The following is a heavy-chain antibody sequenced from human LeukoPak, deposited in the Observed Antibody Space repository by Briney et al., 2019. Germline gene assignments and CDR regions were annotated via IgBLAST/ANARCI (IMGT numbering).Heavy chain of an antibody. V-gene: IGHV3-7*03. J-gene: IGHJ4*02. D-gene: IGHD3-22*01. CDR3: ARLDYYDSSGYLN. CDR1: GFTFSSYW. CDR2: IKQDGSEK. Sequence: GGSLRLSCAASGFTFSSYWMSWVRQAPGKGLEWVANIKQDGSEKYYVDSVKGRFTISRDNAKNSLYLQMNSLRADDTAVYYCARLDYYDSSGYLNWGQGTLVTVSS.